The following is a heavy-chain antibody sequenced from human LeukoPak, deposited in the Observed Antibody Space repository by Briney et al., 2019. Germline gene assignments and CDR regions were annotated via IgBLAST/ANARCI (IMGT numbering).Heavy chain of an antibody. J-gene: IGHJ4*02. CDR2: IYTIGNT. D-gene: IGHD3-9*01. Sequence: SETLSLTCTVSGASISRGSHYWSWIRQPAGKGLEWIGRIYTIGNTNYSPSLWRRVTISVDTSKNQFSLKLSSVTAADTAVYYCASGLRYFDLYYWGQGTLVTVSS. CDR1: GASISRGSHY. CDR3: ASGLRYFDLYY. V-gene: IGHV4-61*02.